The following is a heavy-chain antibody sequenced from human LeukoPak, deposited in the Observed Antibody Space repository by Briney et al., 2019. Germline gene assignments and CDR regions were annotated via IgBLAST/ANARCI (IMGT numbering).Heavy chain of an antibody. D-gene: IGHD3-10*01. CDR3: ARGVITMVRGVITKPSYYFDY. CDR2: IYYSGST. Sequence: PSETLSLTCTVSGGSISSYYWSWIRQPPGKGLEWIGYIYYSGSTNYNPSLKSRVTISVDTSKNQFSLKLSSVTAADTAVYYCARGVITMVRGVITKPSYYFDYWGQGTLVTVSS. J-gene: IGHJ4*02. CDR1: GGSISSYY. V-gene: IGHV4-59*01.